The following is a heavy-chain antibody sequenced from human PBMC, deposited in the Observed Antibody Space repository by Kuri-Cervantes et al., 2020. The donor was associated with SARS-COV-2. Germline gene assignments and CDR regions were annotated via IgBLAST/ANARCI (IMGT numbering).Heavy chain of an antibody. CDR1: RFTFRNYA. CDR2: IDDSGVNT. J-gene: IGHJ4*02. Sequence: GGSLRLSCAASRFTFRNYALNWVRQAPGRGLEWVSIIDDSGVNTYYADSVKGRFTISRDNSKNTLYLQMNNLRADDTAVYYCVKDQIPATTHIPFDNWGQGTLVTVSS. V-gene: IGHV3-23*01. D-gene: IGHD2-2*01. CDR3: VKDQIPATTHIPFDN.